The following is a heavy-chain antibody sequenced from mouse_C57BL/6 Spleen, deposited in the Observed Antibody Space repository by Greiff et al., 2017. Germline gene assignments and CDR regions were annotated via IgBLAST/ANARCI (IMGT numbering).Heavy chain of an antibody. Sequence: VQLVESGPGLVQPSQSLSITCTVSGFSLTSYGVHWVRQSPGKGLEWLGVIWRGGSTDYNAAFMSRLSITKDNSKSQVFFKMNSLQADDTAIYYGAKGGSNPDYYAMDYWGQGTSVTVSS. CDR2: IWRGGST. V-gene: IGHV2-5*01. CDR3: AKGGSNPDYYAMDY. D-gene: IGHD1-1*01. CDR1: GFSLTSYG. J-gene: IGHJ4*01.